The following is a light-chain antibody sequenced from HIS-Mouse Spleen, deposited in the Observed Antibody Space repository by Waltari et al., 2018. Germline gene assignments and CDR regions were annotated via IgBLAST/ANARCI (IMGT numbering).Light chain of an antibody. CDR3: QQYGSSPPAT. Sequence: EIVLTQSPGTLSLSPGERATLSCRASQSVSSSYLAWYQQKPGQAPRLLIYGASSRATGIPDRFSGSGSGTDFTLTISRLEPEDFAVCYCQQYGSSPPATFGQGTKVEIK. CDR2: GAS. CDR1: QSVSSSY. J-gene: IGKJ1*01. V-gene: IGKV3-20*01.